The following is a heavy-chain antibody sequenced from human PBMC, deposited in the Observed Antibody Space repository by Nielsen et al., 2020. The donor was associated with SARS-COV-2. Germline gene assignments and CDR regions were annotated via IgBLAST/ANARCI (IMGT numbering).Heavy chain of an antibody. V-gene: IGHV1-18*04. Sequence: GESLKISCKGSGYSYTSYWMGWVRQRPGKGLEWMGWSSTYTGDTKYAQKLQGRVTMTTDASTSTAYMELRSLRSDDTAVYFCARGSWNDVAYWGQGTLVTVSS. CDR1: GYSYTSYW. CDR3: ARGSWNDVAY. CDR2: SSTYTGDT. D-gene: IGHD1-1*01. J-gene: IGHJ4*02.